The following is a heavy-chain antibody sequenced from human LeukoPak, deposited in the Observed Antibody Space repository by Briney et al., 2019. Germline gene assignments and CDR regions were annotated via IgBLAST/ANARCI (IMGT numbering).Heavy chain of an antibody. D-gene: IGHD6-6*01. J-gene: IGHJ5*02. CDR2: INPNSGGT. CDR1: AYTFAEDF. Sequence: ASVRVSYKAFAYTFAEDFIHWGRQAPGQGLEWMGWINPNSGGTNYAQKFQGRVTMTRDTSINTVYMELSRLPSDDTAIYYCVGHSSSSDGSYASWGQGTLVTVSS. V-gene: IGHV1-2*02. CDR3: VGHSSSSDGSYAS.